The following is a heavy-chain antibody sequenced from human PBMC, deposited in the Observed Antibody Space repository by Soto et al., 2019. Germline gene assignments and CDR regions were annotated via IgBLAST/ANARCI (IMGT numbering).Heavy chain of an antibody. CDR3: ARVVAPGYYYYMDV. CDR2: IYYSGST. CDR1: GGSISSYY. J-gene: IGHJ6*03. V-gene: IGHV4-59*01. Sequence: PSETLSLTCTVSGGSISSYYWSWIRQRPGKGLEWIGYIYYSGSTNYNPSLKSRVTISVDTSKNQFSLKLSSVTAADTAVYYCARVVAPGYYYYMDVWGKGTTVTVSS. D-gene: IGHD2-15*01.